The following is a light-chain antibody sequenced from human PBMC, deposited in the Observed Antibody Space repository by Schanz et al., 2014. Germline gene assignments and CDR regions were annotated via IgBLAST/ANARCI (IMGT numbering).Light chain of an antibody. Sequence: EIVLTQSPGTLSASPGERATLSCRASQSVSRSYLAWYQQKPDQAPRLLVYGASSRATGIPDRFSGSGSGIDFTLTIARLEPEDFAMYYCQQYGTSPHTFGQGTKLEIK. CDR3: QQYGTSPHT. CDR2: GAS. V-gene: IGKV3-20*01. J-gene: IGKJ2*01. CDR1: QSVSRSY.